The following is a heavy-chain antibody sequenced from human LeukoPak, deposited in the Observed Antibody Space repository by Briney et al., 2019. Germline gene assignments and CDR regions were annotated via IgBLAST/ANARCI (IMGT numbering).Heavy chain of an antibody. CDR1: GGSISSHY. J-gene: IGHJ5*02. CDR3: ARGHCSSTSCSRNWFDP. V-gene: IGHV4-59*11. CDR2: IYYSGST. D-gene: IGHD2-2*01. Sequence: SETLSLTCTVSGGSISSHYWSWIRQPPGKGLEWIGYIYYSGSTNYNPSLKSRVTISVDTSRNQFSLKLSSVTAADTAVYYCARGHCSSTSCSRNWFDPWGQGTLVTVSS.